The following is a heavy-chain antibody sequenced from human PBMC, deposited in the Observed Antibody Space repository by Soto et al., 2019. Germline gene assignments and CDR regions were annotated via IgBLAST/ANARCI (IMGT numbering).Heavy chain of an antibody. CDR3: AKASNSWDEDYYYGIDV. CDR1: RFTFSSYG. V-gene: IGHV3-30*18. J-gene: IGHJ6*02. Sequence: QVQLVESGGGVVQPGRSLRLSCAASRFTFSSYGIHWVRQAPGKGLEWVAVISYDGSNKYYADSVKGQFTISKDNSTNTRDIQMDSLRAEDSAVYYCAKASNSWDEDYYYGIDVWGQGTTVTVSS. D-gene: IGHD6-13*01. CDR2: ISYDGSNK.